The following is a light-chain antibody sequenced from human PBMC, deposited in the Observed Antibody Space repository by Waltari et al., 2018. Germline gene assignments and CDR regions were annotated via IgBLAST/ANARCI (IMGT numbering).Light chain of an antibody. CDR3: QSYVSSPSAHVI. CDR2: DTT. V-gene: IGLV1-40*01. J-gene: IGLJ2*01. CDR1: SSNIGARYD. Sequence: QSVLTQPPSVSGAPGQRVTISCTGSSSNIGARYDVHWYQQLPGRAPKPLIYDTTIRPSVVPARFSASNSGTSASLAIPWLQSDDESVYYCQSYVSSPSAHVIFRGGTKLTVL.